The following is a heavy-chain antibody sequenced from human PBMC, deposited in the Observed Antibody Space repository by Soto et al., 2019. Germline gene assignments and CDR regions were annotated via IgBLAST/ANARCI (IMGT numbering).Heavy chain of an antibody. CDR2: ITSASDYI. V-gene: IGHV3-21*01. D-gene: IGHD3-9*01. J-gene: IGHJ3*02. CDR1: GFMFTRSN. Sequence: LRLSCVASGFMFTRSNMNWVRQAPGKGLEWVSSITSASDYIFYADSVKGRFTISRDNAKNSLYLQMNSLRAEDTAVYYCERVGTGSSTPLDIWGQGTMVTVSS. CDR3: ERVGTGSSTPLDI.